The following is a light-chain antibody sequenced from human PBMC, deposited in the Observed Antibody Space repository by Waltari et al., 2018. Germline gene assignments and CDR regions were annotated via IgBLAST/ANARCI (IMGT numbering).Light chain of an antibody. V-gene: IGKV3-20*01. CDR2: GAS. Sequence: IVLTQSPAPLSLSPGERATRACRASQSVRRNYLAVYQQKPGQAPRLLIYGASSRATGIPDRLSGSGSVTDFSLTISRLEPEDLAVYYCQQYGSATRTFGQGTKVEIK. CDR3: QQYGSATRT. CDR1: QSVRRNY. J-gene: IGKJ1*01.